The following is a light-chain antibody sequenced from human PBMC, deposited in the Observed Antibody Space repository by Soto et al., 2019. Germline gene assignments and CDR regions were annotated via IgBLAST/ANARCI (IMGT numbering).Light chain of an antibody. V-gene: IGLV2-14*01. CDR2: EVS. Sequence: LTQPASVSGSHGQSITISCTGTSSDVGGYNYVSWYQQHPGKAPKLMIYEVSNRPSGVSNRFSGSKSGNTASLTISGLQAEDEADYYCSSYTSSSTLYVFGTGTKVTVL. J-gene: IGLJ1*01. CDR1: SSDVGGYNY. CDR3: SSYTSSSTLYV.